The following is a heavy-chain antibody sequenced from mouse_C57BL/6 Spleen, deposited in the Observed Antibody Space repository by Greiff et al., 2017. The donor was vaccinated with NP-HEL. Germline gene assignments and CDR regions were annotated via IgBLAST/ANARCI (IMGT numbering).Heavy chain of an antibody. CDR3: AIVYYGNLGFAD. CDR1: GYTFTDYN. CDR2: INPNNGGT. D-gene: IGHD2-1*01. Sequence: EVQLQQSGPELVKPGASVKIPCKASGYTFTDYNMDWVKQSHGKSLEWIGDINPNNGGTIYNQKFKGKDTLTVDKSPSPAYMELRSLTSEDTAVYYCAIVYYGNLGFADWGQGTLVTVSA. V-gene: IGHV1-18*01. J-gene: IGHJ3*01.